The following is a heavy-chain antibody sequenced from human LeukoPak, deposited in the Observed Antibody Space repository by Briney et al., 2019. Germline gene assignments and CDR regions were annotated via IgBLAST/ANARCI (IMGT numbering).Heavy chain of an antibody. D-gene: IGHD3-22*01. CDR3: ARFGGDYYDSSGYYYDTFDY. CDR2: ISTDGYTT. V-gene: IGHV3-74*01. CDR1: GLAFSAYK. Sequence: GGSMRLSCAASGLAFSAYKMHWVRQAPRKGLVWVSRISTDGYTTDYADFVQGRFTASRDNTKNTWSLEMNSLRAEDTAVYYCARFGGDYYDSSGYYYDTFDYWGQGTLVTVSS. J-gene: IGHJ4*02.